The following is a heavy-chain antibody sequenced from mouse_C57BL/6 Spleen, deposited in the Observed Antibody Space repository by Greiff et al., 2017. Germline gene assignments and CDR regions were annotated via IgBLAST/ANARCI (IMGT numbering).Heavy chain of an antibody. CDR3: ARSLIYYYGSSCV. CDR2: IYPGSGST. D-gene: IGHD1-1*01. CDR1: GYTFTSYW. Sequence: QVQLQQSGAELVKPGASVKMSCKASGYTFTSYWITWVKQRPGQGLEWIGDIYPGSGSTNYNEKFKSKATLTVDTSSSTAYMQLSSLTSEDSAVYYCARSLIYYYGSSCVWGTGTTVTVSS. V-gene: IGHV1-55*01. J-gene: IGHJ1*03.